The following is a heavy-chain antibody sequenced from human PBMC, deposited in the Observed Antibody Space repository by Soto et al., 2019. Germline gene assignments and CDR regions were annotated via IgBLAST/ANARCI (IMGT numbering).Heavy chain of an antibody. J-gene: IGHJ4*02. CDR3: AKDWGLGM. Sequence: SVKVSCKASGGTFSTYAIVWVRQAPGQGLEWMGGIIPLFGTAHYAQKFQGRVTITADESTSTAYMELSSLRSEDTAVFYCAKDWGLGMWGQGTLVTVSS. V-gene: IGHV1-69*13. D-gene: IGHD3-16*01. CDR2: IIPLFGTA. CDR1: GGTFSTYA.